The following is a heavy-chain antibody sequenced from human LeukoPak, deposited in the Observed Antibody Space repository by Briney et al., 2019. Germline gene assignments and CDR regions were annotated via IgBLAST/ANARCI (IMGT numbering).Heavy chain of an antibody. CDR1: GFTFSSYS. J-gene: IGHJ4*02. D-gene: IGHD6-19*01. V-gene: IGHV3-21*01. CDR2: ISSSSSYI. CDR3: ARLIPVAGTFDY. Sequence: NPGGSLRLSCAASGFTFSSYSMNWVRQAPGKGLEWVSSISSSSSYIYYADSVKGRFTISRDNAKNSLYLQMNSLRAEDTAVYYCARLIPVAGTFDYWGQGTLVTVSS.